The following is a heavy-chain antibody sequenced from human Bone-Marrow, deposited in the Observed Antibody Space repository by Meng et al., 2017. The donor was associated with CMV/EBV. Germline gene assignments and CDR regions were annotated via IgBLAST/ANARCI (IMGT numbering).Heavy chain of an antibody. J-gene: IGHJ6*01. CDR2: FNPNSGGS. V-gene: IGHV1-2*02. CDR3: GRDLKGTTVTTNGLYGMDV. Sequence: ASVKVSCKASGYTFTDYYMHWVRQAPGQGLEWMGWFNPNSGGSNYVQRFQGRVTMTRDTSISTAYMELSRLTSDDTAVYYCGRDLKGTTVTTNGLYGMDVWGQGPTVTGSS. D-gene: IGHD4-11*01. CDR1: GYTFTDYY.